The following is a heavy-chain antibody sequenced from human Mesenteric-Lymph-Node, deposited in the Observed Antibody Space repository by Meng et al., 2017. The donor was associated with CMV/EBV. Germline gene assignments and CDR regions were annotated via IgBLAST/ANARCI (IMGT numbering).Heavy chain of an antibody. CDR1: GGSISSSSYY. CDR2: IYYSGST. Sequence: SETLSLTCTVSGGSISSSSYYWGWIRQPPGEGLEWIGYIYYSGSTNYNPSLKSRVTISVDTSKNQFSLKLSSVTAADTAVYYCARVRRITIFGVAPTSYGMDVWGQGTTVTVSS. J-gene: IGHJ6*02. V-gene: IGHV4-61*05. D-gene: IGHD3-3*01. CDR3: ARVRRITIFGVAPTSYGMDV.